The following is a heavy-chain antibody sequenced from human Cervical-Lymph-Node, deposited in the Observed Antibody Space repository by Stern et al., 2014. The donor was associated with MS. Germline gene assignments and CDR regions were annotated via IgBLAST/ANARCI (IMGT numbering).Heavy chain of an antibody. CDR3: VRRDLILNFDL. J-gene: IGHJ2*01. V-gene: IGHV3-74*01. CDR1: GFSFNRYW. D-gene: IGHD2-8*01. CDR2: IHRLGSIT. Sequence: EVQLVESGGTFIQPGGSLRLSCAASGFSFNRYWMHWVRQAPGKGLVWVSRIHRLGSITEYADSVKGRFTISRDNAKNTLFLQMNSLRADDTAVYFCVRRDLILNFDLWGRGTLVTVSS.